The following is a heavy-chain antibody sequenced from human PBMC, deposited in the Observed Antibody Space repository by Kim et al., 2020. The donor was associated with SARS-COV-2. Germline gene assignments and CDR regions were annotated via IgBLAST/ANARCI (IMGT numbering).Heavy chain of an antibody. CDR3: ASREAGDLVPSNYYFDY. J-gene: IGHJ4*01. CDR1: GGSFSGYY. D-gene: IGHD6-13*01. Sequence: SETLSLTCAVYGGSFSGYYWSWIRQPPGKGLEWIGEINHSGSTNYNPSLKSRVTISVDTSKNQFSLKLSSVTAADTAVYYCASREAGDLVPSNYYFDYWG. CDR2: INHSGST. V-gene: IGHV4-34*01.